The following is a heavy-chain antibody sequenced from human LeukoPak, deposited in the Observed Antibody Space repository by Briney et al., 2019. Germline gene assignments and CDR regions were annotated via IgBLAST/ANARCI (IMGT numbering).Heavy chain of an antibody. D-gene: IGHD6-19*01. CDR3: AKDLSRAVAADWFDP. CDR1: GFTFSSYD. CDR2: ISGVST. V-gene: IGHV3-23*01. J-gene: IGHJ5*02. Sequence: GGSLRLSCAASGFTFSSYDMSRVRQAPGKGLEWVSSISGVSTYYTDSVKGRFTISRDNSKNTLYLQMNSLRIDDTAVYYCAKDLSRAVAADWFDPRGRGTLVTVSS.